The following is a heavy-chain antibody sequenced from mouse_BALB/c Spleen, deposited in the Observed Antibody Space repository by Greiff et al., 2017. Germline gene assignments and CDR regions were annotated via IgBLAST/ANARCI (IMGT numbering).Heavy chain of an antibody. CDR1: GYTFTSYW. Sequence: QVQLQQPGAELVMPGAPVKLSCKASGYTFTSYWMNWVKQRPGRGLEWIGRIDPSDSETHYNQKFKDKATLTVDKSSSTAYIQLSSLTSEDSAVYYCAIDGHHRAMDYWGQGTSVTVSS. CDR2: IDPSDSET. V-gene: IGHV1-69*01. J-gene: IGHJ4*01. CDR3: AIDGHHRAMDY. D-gene: IGHD2-3*01.